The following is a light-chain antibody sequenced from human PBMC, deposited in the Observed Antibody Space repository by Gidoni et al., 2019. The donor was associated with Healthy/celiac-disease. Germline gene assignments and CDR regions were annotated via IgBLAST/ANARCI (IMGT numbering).Light chain of an antibody. Sequence: PATLSLSPGEGATLSCRASQSVSSSLAWYQPKPGQAPRLLIYDASNRATGIPARFSGSGSGTDFTLTISSLEPEDFAVYYCQQRSNWPGTFGGGTKVEIK. J-gene: IGKJ4*01. CDR3: QQRSNWPGT. V-gene: IGKV3-11*01. CDR1: QSVSSS. CDR2: DAS.